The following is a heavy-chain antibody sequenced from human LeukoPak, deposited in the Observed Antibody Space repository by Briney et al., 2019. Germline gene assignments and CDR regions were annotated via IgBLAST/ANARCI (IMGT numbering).Heavy chain of an antibody. CDR3: ARDLRERRIDY. V-gene: IGHV3-30*03. J-gene: IGHJ4*02. CDR1: GFTFSSYG. D-gene: IGHD1-1*01. CDR2: ISYDGSNK. Sequence: GGSLRLSCAASGFTFSSYGMHWVRQAPGKGLEWVAVISYDGSNKYYADSVKGRFTISRDNSKNTLYLQMNSLRAEDTAVYYCARDLRERRIDYWGQGTLVTVSS.